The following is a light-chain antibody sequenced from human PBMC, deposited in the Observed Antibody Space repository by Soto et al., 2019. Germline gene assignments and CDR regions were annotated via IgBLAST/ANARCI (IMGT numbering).Light chain of an antibody. CDR2: DAS. CDR1: QSIRTW. CDR3: QQYMNYAT. V-gene: IGKV1-5*01. J-gene: IGKJ1*01. Sequence: DIQMTQSPSTLSAYVGDRVTFTCRASQSIRTWLAWYQQKPGKAPKLLIYDASSLQSDVPSRFSGSGSGTEFTLTISALQTDDFASYYCQQYMNYATFGQGTKVEIK.